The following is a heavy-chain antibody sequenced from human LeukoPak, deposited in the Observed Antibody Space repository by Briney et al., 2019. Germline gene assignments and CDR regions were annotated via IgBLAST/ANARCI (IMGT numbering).Heavy chain of an antibody. D-gene: IGHD1-26*01. V-gene: IGHV3-7*01. CDR3: ASMEDIGGSYRFDY. CDR1: GFTFSSYW. J-gene: IGHJ4*02. CDR2: IKQDGSEK. Sequence: PGGSLRLSCAASGFTFSSYWMSWVRQAPGKGLGWVANIKQDGSEKYYVDSVKGRFTISRDNAKNSLYLQVNSLRAEDTAVYYCASMEDIGGSYRFDYWGQGTLVTVSS.